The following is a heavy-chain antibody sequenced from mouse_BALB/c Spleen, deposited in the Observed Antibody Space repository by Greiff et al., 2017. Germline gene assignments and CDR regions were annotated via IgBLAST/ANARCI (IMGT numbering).Heavy chain of an antibody. J-gene: IGHJ4*01. D-gene: IGHD2-1*01. CDR1: GYSITSDYA. CDR2: ISYSGST. CDR3: ARRGKSYAMDY. V-gene: IGHV3-2*02. Sequence: DVQLQESGPGLVKPSQSLSLTCTVTGYSITSDYAWNWIRQFPGNKLEWMGYISYSGSTSYNPSLKSRISITRDTSKNQFFLQLNSVTTEDTATYYCARRGKSYAMDYWGQGTSVTVSS.